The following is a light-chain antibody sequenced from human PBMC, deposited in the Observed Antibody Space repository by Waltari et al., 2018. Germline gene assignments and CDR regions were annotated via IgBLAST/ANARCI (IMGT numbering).Light chain of an antibody. Sequence: EIVLTQSPGTLSLSPGDRATLPCRASESVPSGYLAWYQQKPGQAPRLLIFGASSGATGVPDRFSGSESGTDFTLTISRLEPEDFAVYYCQQYGSLPWTFGQGTKVDLK. CDR1: ESVPSGY. CDR3: QQYGSLPWT. V-gene: IGKV3-20*01. J-gene: IGKJ1*01. CDR2: GAS.